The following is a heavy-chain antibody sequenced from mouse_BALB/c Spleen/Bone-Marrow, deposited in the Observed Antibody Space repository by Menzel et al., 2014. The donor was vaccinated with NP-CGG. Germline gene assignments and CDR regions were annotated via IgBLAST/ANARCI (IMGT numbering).Heavy chain of an antibody. CDR1: GLAFSGYD. V-gene: IGHV5-12-1*01. CDR2: ISSGGINT. CDR3: ARQRGYAYAMDY. Sequence: EVKVVESGGGLVKPGGSLKLSCAASGLAFSGYDMSWVRQTPEKRLEWVAYISSGGINTYYPDSVKGRFTISRDNAKNTLYLQMNSLKSEDTAMYYCARQRGYAYAMDYWGQGTSVTVSS. D-gene: IGHD2-2*01. J-gene: IGHJ4*01.